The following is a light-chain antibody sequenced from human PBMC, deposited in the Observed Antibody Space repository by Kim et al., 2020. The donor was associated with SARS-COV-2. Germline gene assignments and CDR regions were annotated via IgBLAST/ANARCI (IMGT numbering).Light chain of an antibody. V-gene: IGLV3-21*04. CDR1: SIGSKS. J-gene: IGLJ2*01. CDR3: QVWDSSSDHRVV. Sequence: SYELTLPPSVSVAPGKTASISCGGNSIGSKSVHWYQQRSGQAPVLVISYDSDRPSGIPERFSGSNSGNTATLTISRVEAGDEAGYYCQVWDSSSDHRVVFGGGTQLTVL. CDR2: YDS.